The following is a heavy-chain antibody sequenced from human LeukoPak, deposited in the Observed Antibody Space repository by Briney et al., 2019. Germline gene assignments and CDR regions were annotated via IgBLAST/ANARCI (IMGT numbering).Heavy chain of an antibody. V-gene: IGHV3-23*01. CDR3: ATKASTGTYFFNF. J-gene: IGHJ4*02. Sequence: GGSLRLSCAASGFTFSSFAMSWVRQAPGKGLEWVSAINDGGGNTYYADSVKGRFTTSRDNSKNALYLQMNSLRAEDTAVYFCATKASTGTYFFNFWGQGTLVTVSS. CDR2: INDGGGNT. D-gene: IGHD1-1*01. CDR1: GFTFSSFA.